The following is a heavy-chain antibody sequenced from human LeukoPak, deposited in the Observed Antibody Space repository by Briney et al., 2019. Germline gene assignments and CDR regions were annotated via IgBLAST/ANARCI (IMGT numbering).Heavy chain of an antibody. Sequence: SETLSLTCTVSGGSLSSYYWSWIRQPPGKGLEWIGYIYYRGRTRYNPSLQSRVTISVDTSRNQFSLRLSSVTAADTAVYYCARQSDDLGYFQHWGQGTLVTVSS. CDR1: GGSLSSYY. V-gene: IGHV4-59*08. CDR3: ARQSDDLGYFQH. D-gene: IGHD3-16*01. J-gene: IGHJ1*01. CDR2: IYYRGRT.